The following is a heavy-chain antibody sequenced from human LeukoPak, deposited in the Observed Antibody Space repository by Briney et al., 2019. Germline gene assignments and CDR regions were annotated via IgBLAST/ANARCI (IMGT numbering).Heavy chain of an antibody. V-gene: IGHV3-23*01. CDR2: ISGSGGST. J-gene: IGHJ4*02. Sequence: GGSLRLSCAVSGFTFSSYAMSWVRQAPGKGLEWVSAISGSGGSTYYADSVKGRFTISRDNSKNTLYLQMNSLRAEDTAVYYCARQSDRSGALGYWGQGTLVTVSS. D-gene: IGHD3-10*01. CDR3: ARQSDRSGALGY. CDR1: GFTFSSYA.